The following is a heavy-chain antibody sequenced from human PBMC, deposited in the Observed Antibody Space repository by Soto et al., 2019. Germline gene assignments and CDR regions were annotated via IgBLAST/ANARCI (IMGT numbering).Heavy chain of an antibody. CDR1: GFTFSSYW. CDR3: ARDFRGFRGGNWFDP. J-gene: IGHJ5*02. V-gene: IGHV3-7*05. D-gene: IGHD3-10*01. Sequence: GGSLRLSCAASGFTFSSYWMSWVRQAPGKGLEWVANIKQDGSEKYYVDSVKGRFTISRDNAKNSLYLQMNSLRAEDTAVYYCARDFRGFRGGNWFDPWGQGTLVTVSS. CDR2: IKQDGSEK.